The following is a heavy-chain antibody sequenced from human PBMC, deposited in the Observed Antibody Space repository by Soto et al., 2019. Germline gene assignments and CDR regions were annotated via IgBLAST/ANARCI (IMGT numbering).Heavy chain of an antibody. V-gene: IGHV3-74*03. D-gene: IGHD5-12*01. J-gene: IGHJ1*01. CDR1: GFTLSSYW. CDR3: ARGPGHGGSYFEH. CDR2: ISTDGSKT. Sequence: EVQLVESGGGLVQPGGSLRLSCVASGFTLSSYWMYWVRQVPGKGLLWVSRISTDGSKTEYADSVKGRFTISRDNAKSAMYLQMDSLRVEDMGVYYCARGPGHGGSYFEHWGQGTLVTDSS.